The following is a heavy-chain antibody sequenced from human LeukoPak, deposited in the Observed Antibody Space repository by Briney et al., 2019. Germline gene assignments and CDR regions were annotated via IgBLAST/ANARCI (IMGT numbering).Heavy chain of an antibody. CDR2: IYTSGST. D-gene: IGHD5-12*01. J-gene: IGHJ5*02. CDR1: GGSISSYY. Sequence: PSDTLSLTCTVSGGSISSYYWSWIRQPAGKGLEWMGRIYTSGSTNYNPSLKSRVTMSVDTSKNHFSLKLSSVSAAVTAVYYCARSWLVGYDNPRYNWFDPWGQGTLVTVSS. V-gene: IGHV4-4*07. CDR3: ARSWLVGYDNPRYNWFDP.